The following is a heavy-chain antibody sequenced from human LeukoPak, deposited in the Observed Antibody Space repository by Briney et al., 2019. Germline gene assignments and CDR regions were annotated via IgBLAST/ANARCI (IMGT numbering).Heavy chain of an antibody. CDR3: ATERAGTSGYIVFDY. J-gene: IGHJ4*02. V-gene: IGHV3-74*01. CDR2: ITSDGSST. CDR1: GFTFSNYW. D-gene: IGHD5-12*01. Sequence: PGGSLRLSCAVSGFTFSNYWMHWVRQAPGKGLVWVSRITSDGSSTNYADSVKGRFTISRDNAKNMLYLQMNSLSAEDTALYYCATERAGTSGYIVFDYWGQGTLVTVSS.